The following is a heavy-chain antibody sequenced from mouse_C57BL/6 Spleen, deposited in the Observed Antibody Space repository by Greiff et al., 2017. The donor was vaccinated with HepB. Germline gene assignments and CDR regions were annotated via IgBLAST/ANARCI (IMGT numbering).Heavy chain of an antibody. V-gene: IGHV5-17*01. CDR2: ISSGSSTI. Sequence: EVKVVESGGGLVKPGASLKLSCAASGFTFSDYGMHWVRQAPEKGLEWVAYISSGSSTIYYADTVKGRFTISRDNAKNTLFLQMTSLRSEDTAMYYCANGRTGYAMDYWGQGTSVTVSS. J-gene: IGHJ4*01. CDR3: ANGRTGYAMDY. D-gene: IGHD1-2*01. CDR1: GFTFSDYG.